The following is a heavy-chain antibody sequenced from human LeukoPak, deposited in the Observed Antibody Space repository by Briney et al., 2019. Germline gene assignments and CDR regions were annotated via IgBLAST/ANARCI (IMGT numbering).Heavy chain of an antibody. V-gene: IGHV3-30*04. CDR3: ARSPGYSYGYDYYYGMDV. D-gene: IGHD5-18*01. CDR1: GFTFSSYA. J-gene: IGHJ6*02. Sequence: GGSLRLSCAASGFTFSSYAMHWVREAPGKGLEWVAVISYDGSNKYYADSVKGRFTISRDNSKNTLYLQMNSLRAEDTAVYYWARSPGYSYGYDYYYGMDVWGQGTTVTVSS. CDR2: ISYDGSNK.